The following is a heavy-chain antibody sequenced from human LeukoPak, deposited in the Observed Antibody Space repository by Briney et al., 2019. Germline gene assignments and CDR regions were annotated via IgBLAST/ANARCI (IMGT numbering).Heavy chain of an antibody. CDR1: GYTLTGHY. CDR3: ARGRSDILAGYPGDFDY. D-gene: IGHD3-9*01. V-gene: IGHV1-2*04. J-gene: IGHJ4*02. Sequence: GASVKVSCKASGYTLTGHYMHWLRQAPGQALEWMGWINPNSGGTNYPQKFQGWVSMTRDTSISTAYMELSRLRSDDTAVYYCARGRSDILAGYPGDFDYWGQGTLVTVSS. CDR2: INPNSGGT.